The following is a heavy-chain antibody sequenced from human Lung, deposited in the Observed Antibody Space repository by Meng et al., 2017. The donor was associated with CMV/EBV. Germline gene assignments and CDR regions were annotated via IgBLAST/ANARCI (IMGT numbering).Heavy chain of an antibody. CDR3: AREPGDRYDFWSGYAFDI. D-gene: IGHD3-3*01. CDR2: IKQDGSEK. V-gene: IGHV3-7*01. CDR1: GFTFSSYW. Sequence: GGSXRLXCAASGFTFSSYWMSWVRQAPGKGLEWVANIKQDGSEKYYVDSVKGRFTISRDNAKNSLYLQMNSLRAEDTAVYYCAREPGDRYDFWSGYAFDIWXQGTXVT. J-gene: IGHJ3*02.